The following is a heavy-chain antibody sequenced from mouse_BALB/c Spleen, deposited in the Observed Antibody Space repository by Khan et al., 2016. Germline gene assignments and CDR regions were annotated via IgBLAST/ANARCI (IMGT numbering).Heavy chain of an antibody. CDR1: GYTFTNYG. V-gene: IGHV9-3-1*01. D-gene: IGHD1-1*01. J-gene: IGHJ1*01. Sequence: QLQLVPSGPELKKPGKTVKISCKASGYTFTNYGMNWVKQAPGKGLKWMGWINTYSGESTYADDFKGRFAFSLETSAHTAYLQIHNLKHEDTATSLRARYRYYYGSIRYVDVWGAGTTVTVSS. CDR2: INTYSGES. CDR3: ARYRYYYGSIRYVDV.